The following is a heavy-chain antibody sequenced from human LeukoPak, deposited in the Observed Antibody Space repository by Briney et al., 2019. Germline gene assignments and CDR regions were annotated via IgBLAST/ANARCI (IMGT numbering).Heavy chain of an antibody. CDR3: ASDPPYTSSSAW. V-gene: IGHV1-58*01. J-gene: IGHJ4*02. Sequence: SVKVSCKASGFTFTSTAVQWVRQARGQRLEWIGWILVGSGNTNYAQMFQERVTLTWDVSTSTAYMVLSSLRSEDTAIYYCASDPPYTSSSAWWGQGTLVTVSS. CDR1: GFTFTSTA. CDR2: ILVGSGNT. D-gene: IGHD2-2*01.